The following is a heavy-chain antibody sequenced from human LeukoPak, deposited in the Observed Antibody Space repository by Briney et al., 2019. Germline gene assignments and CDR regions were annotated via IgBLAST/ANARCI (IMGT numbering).Heavy chain of an antibody. CDR3: ARAFGGYGGYYFDF. Sequence: GGSLRLSCAASGFTFSNYWMHWVRQAPGKGLVWVSLINTDGSSTSYADSVKGRFTISRDNAKNTLYLQMNSLRAEDTAVYYCARAFGGYGGYYFDFWGQGTLVPVSS. CDR1: GFTFSNYW. V-gene: IGHV3-74*01. D-gene: IGHD5-12*01. J-gene: IGHJ4*02. CDR2: INTDGSST.